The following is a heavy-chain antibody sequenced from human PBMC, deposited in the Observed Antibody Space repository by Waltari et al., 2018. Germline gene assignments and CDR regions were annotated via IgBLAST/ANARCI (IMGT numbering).Heavy chain of an antibody. CDR2: MSYTGAT. CDR3: ATYIGASVGTAAFDV. V-gene: IGHV4-39*01. D-gene: IGHD5-12*01. CDR1: GVSITSNRPY. Sequence: QLQLQESGPGLVKPSETLSLTCSVSGVSITSNRPYWGWIRQPPGQGLEWIGTMSYTGATYSSPSLDSRVTVSRDTSKNQLSLKLVSVTAADTDVYYCATYIGASVGTAAFDVWGQGTMVTVSS. J-gene: IGHJ3*01.